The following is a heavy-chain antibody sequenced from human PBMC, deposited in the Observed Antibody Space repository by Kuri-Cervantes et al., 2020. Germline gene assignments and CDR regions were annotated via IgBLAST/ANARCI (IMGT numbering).Heavy chain of an antibody. V-gene: IGHV1-69*04. CDR3: ARGGIVVVPAAIYVPWYYYYGMDV. CDR2: IIPILGIA. Sequence: KVSCKASGYTFTGYYMHWVRQAPGQGLEWMGRIIPILGIANYAQKFQGRVTITADESTSTAYMELSSLRSEDTAVYYCARGGIVVVPAAIYVPWYYYYGMDVWGQGTTVTVSS. CDR1: GYTFTGYY. J-gene: IGHJ6*02. D-gene: IGHD2-2*01.